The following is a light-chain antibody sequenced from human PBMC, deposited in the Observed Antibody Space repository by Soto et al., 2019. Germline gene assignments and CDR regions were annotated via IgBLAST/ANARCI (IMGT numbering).Light chain of an antibody. CDR1: QSVSSN. J-gene: IGKJ3*01. V-gene: IGKV3-15*01. CDR3: QQYNNWPPVT. Sequence: EIVMTQSPATLSVSPGERATLSCSASQSVSSNLAWYQQKPGQAPRLLIYGASTRATGIPARFSGSGSGTEFTLTISSLQSEDFAVHYCQQYNNWPPVTFGPGTKVDIK. CDR2: GAS.